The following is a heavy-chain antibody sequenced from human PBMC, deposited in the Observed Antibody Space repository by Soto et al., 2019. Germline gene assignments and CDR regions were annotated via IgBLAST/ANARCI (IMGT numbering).Heavy chain of an antibody. CDR2: INPGGGAT. CDR3: ARGIVAALILWFDS. D-gene: IGHD1-26*01. J-gene: IGHJ5*01. CDR1: GYVFTNYY. V-gene: IGHV1-46*01. Sequence: QVQLVQSGAEVKKPGASVKVSCKASGYVFTNYYIYWVRQAPGQGLEYIGIINPGGGATDYAQKFQGRVTMTRDTSTSTVYMELSSLRYEDTAVYYCARGIVAALILWFDSWGQGTLVTVPS.